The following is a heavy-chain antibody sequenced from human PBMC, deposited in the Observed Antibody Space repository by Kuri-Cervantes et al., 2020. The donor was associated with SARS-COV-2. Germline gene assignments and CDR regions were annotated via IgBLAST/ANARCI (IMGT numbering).Heavy chain of an antibody. Sequence: GGSLRLSCAASRFTFRNYGMHWVRQAPGKGLEWVAVISDDGSNKYYADSVKGRFTISRDNSKNRLYLQMTSLRTEDTAVYYCARAEYSGTYLGWEYFQHWGQGTLVTVSS. D-gene: IGHD1-26*01. J-gene: IGHJ1*01. V-gene: IGHV3-30*13. CDR2: ISDDGSNK. CDR3: ARAEYSGTYLGWEYFQH. CDR1: RFTFRNYG.